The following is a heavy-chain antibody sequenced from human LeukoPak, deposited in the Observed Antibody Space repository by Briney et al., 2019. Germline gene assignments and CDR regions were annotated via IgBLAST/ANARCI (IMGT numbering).Heavy chain of an antibody. CDR1: GGSISSYY. V-gene: IGHV4-59*08. CDR2: IYYSGST. D-gene: IGHD3-3*02. Sequence: SETLSLTCTVSGGSISSYYWSWIRQPPGKGLEWIGYIYYSGSTNYNPSLKSRVTISVDTSKNQFSLKLSSVTAADTAVYYCARIRPAANYYGMDVWGQGTTVTVSS. CDR3: ARIRPAANYYGMDV. J-gene: IGHJ6*02.